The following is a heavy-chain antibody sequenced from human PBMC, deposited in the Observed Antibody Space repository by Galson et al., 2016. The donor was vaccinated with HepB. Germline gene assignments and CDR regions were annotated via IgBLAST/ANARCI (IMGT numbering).Heavy chain of an antibody. CDR1: GFTFSSYS. V-gene: IGHV3-48*02. CDR2: ISSTSDTI. D-gene: IGHD5-12*01. Sequence: LRLSCAASGFTFSSYSMNWVRQAPGKGLEWLSYISSTSDTIYYADSVRGRFTISRDNAKNSLYLQMNNLRDEDTAVYYCGRPTTHNWFDPWGQGTLVTVSS. J-gene: IGHJ5*02. CDR3: GRPTTHNWFDP.